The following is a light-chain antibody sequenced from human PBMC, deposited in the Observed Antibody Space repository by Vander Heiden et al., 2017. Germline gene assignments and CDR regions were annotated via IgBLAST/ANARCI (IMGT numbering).Light chain of an antibody. V-gene: IGKV3-15*01. J-gene: IGKJ1*01. CDR1: QSVSSN. CDR3: QQYNNWPRT. Sequence: EIVITQSPATLSVFPGERATLSCRASQSVSSNLAWYQQKPGQAHRLLIYGASTRATGIPDRFSGSGSGTEFTLTISSLQSEDFAVYYCQQYNNWPRTFGQGTKVEIK. CDR2: GAS.